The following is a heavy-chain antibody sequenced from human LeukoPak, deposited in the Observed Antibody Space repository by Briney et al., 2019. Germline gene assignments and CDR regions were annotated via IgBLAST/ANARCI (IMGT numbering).Heavy chain of an antibody. CDR2: IYPGDSDT. V-gene: IGHV5-51*01. CDR3: ARLKGAVAPEALNWFDP. CDR1: GYSFTSYW. D-gene: IGHD6-25*01. J-gene: IGHJ5*02. Sequence: PGESLKISCKGSGYSFTSYWIGWVRQMPGKGLEWMGIIYPGDSDTRYSPSFQGQVTISADKSISTAYLQWSSLKASDTAMYYCARLKGAVAPEALNWFDPWGQGTLVTVSS.